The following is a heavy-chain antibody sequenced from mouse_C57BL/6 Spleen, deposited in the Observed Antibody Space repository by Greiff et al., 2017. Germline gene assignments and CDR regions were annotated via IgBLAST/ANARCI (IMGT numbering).Heavy chain of an antibody. CDR2: IYPSDSET. V-gene: IGHV1-61*01. CDR1: GYTFTSYW. Sequence: QVQLQQPGAELVRPGSSVKLSCKASGYTFTSYWMDWVKQRPGQGLEWIGNIYPSDSETHYNQQFKDKATLTVDKSSSTAYMQLSSLTSEDSAVYYWAREAVTTLVTDYWGQGTTLTVSS. J-gene: IGHJ2*01. D-gene: IGHD1-1*01. CDR3: AREAVTTLVTDY.